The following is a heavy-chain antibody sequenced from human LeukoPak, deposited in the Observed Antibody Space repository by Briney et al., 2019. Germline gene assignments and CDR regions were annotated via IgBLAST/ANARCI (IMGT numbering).Heavy chain of an antibody. J-gene: IGHJ4*02. D-gene: IGHD6-13*01. CDR3: ARGVAAAARGLFDY. V-gene: IGHV1-3*01. CDR1: GYTFTSYA. CDR2: INAGNGNT. Sequence: SVKVSCKASGYTFTSYAMHWVRQAPGQRLEWMGWINAGNGNTKYSQKFQGRVTITRDTSASTAYMELSSLRSEDTAVYYCARGVAAAARGLFDYWGQGTLVTVSS.